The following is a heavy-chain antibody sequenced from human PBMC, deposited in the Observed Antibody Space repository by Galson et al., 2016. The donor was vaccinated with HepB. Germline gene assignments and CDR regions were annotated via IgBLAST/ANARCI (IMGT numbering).Heavy chain of an antibody. D-gene: IGHD5-18*01. V-gene: IGHV1-69*13. J-gene: IGHJ6*02. Sequence: SVKVSCKASGGTFSSYAISWVRQAPGQGLEWMGRIIPVLDASKYPQKFQGRVTITADESTSTAYMDLNSLTSDDTAVYYCARDGYTYGSGLDVWGQGTTVIVSS. CDR3: ARDGYTYGSGLDV. CDR2: IIPVLDAS. CDR1: GGTFSSYA.